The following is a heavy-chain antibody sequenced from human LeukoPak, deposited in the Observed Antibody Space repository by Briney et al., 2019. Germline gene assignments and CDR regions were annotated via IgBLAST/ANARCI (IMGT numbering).Heavy chain of an antibody. Sequence: GASLQISCKGSGYSFTSYWIGWVRQMPGKGLEWMGIIYPGDSDTRYSPSFQGQVTISADKSISTAYLQWGSLKASDTPMYYCARQSAYYYDTSGLIDNWGQGTLVTVSS. V-gene: IGHV5-51*01. CDR3: ARQSAYYYDTSGLIDN. CDR2: IYPGDSDT. J-gene: IGHJ4*02. CDR1: GYSFTSYW. D-gene: IGHD3-22*01.